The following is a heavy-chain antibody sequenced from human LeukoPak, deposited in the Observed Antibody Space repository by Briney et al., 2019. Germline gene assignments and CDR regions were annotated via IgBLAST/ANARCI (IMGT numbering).Heavy chain of an antibody. Sequence: GGSLRLSCAASGFTFSSYGMHWVRQAPGKGLEWVANIKQDGSEKYYVDSVKGRFTISRDNAKNSLYLQMNSLRAEDTAVYYCANRGGGGYDSYYFDYWGQGTLVTVSS. CDR3: ANRGGGGYDSYYFDY. CDR2: IKQDGSEK. D-gene: IGHD5-12*01. J-gene: IGHJ4*02. V-gene: IGHV3-7*01. CDR1: GFTFSSYG.